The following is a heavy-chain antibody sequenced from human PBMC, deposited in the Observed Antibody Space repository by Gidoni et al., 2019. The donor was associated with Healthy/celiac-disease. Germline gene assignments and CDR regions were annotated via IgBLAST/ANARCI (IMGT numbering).Heavy chain of an antibody. CDR1: GFTFSSYG. CDR2: IWYDGSNK. J-gene: IGHJ4*02. V-gene: IGHV3-33*01. D-gene: IGHD5-12*01. CDR3: ARAIDGYNYGY. Sequence: QVQLVESGGGVVQPGRSLRPSCAASGFTFSSYGMHWVRQAPGKGLEWVAVIWYDGSNKYYADSVKGRFTISRDNSKNTLYLQMNSLRAEDTAVYYCARAIDGYNYGYWGQGTLVTVSS.